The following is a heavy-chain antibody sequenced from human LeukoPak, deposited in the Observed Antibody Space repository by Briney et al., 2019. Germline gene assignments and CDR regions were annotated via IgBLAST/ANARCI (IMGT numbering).Heavy chain of an antibody. Sequence: GASVKVSCKASGYTFTGYYMHWVRQAPGQGLEWMGWINPNSGGTNYAQKFQGRVTMTRDTSISTAYMELSRLRSDDTAVYYCASKSGSYSAVDAFDIWGQGTMVTVSS. CDR2: INPNSGGT. CDR3: ASKSGSYSAVDAFDI. V-gene: IGHV1-2*02. CDR1: GYTFTGYY. J-gene: IGHJ3*02. D-gene: IGHD1-26*01.